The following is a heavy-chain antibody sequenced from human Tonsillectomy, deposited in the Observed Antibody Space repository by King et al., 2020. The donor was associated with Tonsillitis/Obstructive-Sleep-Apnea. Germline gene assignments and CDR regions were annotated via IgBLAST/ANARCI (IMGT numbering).Heavy chain of an antibody. D-gene: IGHD2-21*01. V-gene: IGHV4-34*01. J-gene: IGHJ6*03. CDR1: GGSFSGYY. CDR3: ARGVVVVIGRTDYYYYMDV. Sequence: VQLQQWGAGLLKPSETLSLTCGVAGGSFSGYYWSWIRQAPGKGLEWIGEINHSGSTSCKPSLKSRVTISVDASKNQFSLKVNSVTAADTAAYYCARGVVVVIGRTDYYYYMDVWGKGTTVTVSS. CDR2: INHSGST.